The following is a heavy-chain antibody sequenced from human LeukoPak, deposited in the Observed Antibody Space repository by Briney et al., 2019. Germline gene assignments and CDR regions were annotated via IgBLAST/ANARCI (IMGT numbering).Heavy chain of an antibody. Sequence: GGSLRLSCAASGFTFSSYSMNWVRQAPGKGLEWVSYISSSSTIYYADSVKGRFTISRDNAKNSLYLQMNSLRAEDTAVYYCAREIGGWFGAFDIWGQGTMVTVSS. CDR1: GFTFSSYS. CDR2: ISSSSTI. V-gene: IGHV3-48*01. D-gene: IGHD6-19*01. J-gene: IGHJ3*02. CDR3: AREIGGWFGAFDI.